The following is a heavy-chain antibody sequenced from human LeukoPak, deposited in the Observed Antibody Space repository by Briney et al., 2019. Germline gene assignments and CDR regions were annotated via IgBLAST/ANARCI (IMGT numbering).Heavy chain of an antibody. D-gene: IGHD3-10*01. CDR3: ARVRPAAADYYGMDV. CDR1: GGTFTSYA. Sequence: ASVKVSCKASGGTFTSYAISWVRQAPGQGLELMGRIIPILGIANYTQKFQGRVTITADKSMSTAYMELSSLRSEDTAVYYCARVRPAAADYYGMDVWGQGTTVTVSS. V-gene: IGHV1-69*04. J-gene: IGHJ6*02. CDR2: IIPILGIA.